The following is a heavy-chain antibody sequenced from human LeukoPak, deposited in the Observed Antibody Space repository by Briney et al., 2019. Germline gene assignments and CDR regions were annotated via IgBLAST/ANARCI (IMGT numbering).Heavy chain of an antibody. J-gene: IGHJ4*02. V-gene: IGHV4-38-2*01. D-gene: IGHD2-2*01. CDR2: SYHGGST. Sequence: SGTLSLTCAVSGYSISSGYYWGWIRQPPGKGLEWIGRSYHGGSTYYTPSLKSRVTISADTSKNQFSQKLSSVTAADTAVYYCARGRDIVVVPDYWGQGTLVTVSS. CDR3: ARGRDIVVVPDY. CDR1: GYSISSGYY.